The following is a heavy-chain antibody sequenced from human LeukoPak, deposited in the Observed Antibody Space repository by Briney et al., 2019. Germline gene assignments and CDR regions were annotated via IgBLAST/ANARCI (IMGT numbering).Heavy chain of an antibody. CDR3: AREESDN. CDR2: INTDGTTT. V-gene: IGHV3-74*01. CDR1: GFTFSSYW. J-gene: IGHJ4*02. Sequence: GGSLRLSCVASGFTFSSYWMHWVRQAPGKGLVWVSRINTDGTTTDYADSVKGRSTISRDNAKNTVYLRMNSQRAEDPAVYDSAREESDNWGQGTLVTVSS.